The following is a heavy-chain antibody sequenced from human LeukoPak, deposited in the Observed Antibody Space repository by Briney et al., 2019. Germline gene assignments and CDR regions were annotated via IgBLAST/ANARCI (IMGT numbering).Heavy chain of an antibody. V-gene: IGHV3-7*03. J-gene: IGHJ3*02. D-gene: IGHD3-16*01. CDR2: IKQDGSEK. CDR1: GFTFSSYW. CDR3: AREYTRPWGQTDAFDI. Sequence: GGSLRLSCAASGFTFSSYWMSWVRQAPGKGLEWVAHIKQDGSEKYYVDSVKGRFTISRDNAKNSLYLQMNSLRAEDTAVYYCAREYTRPWGQTDAFDIWGQGTMVTVSS.